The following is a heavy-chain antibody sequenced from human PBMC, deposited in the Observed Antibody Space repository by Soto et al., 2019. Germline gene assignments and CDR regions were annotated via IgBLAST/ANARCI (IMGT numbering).Heavy chain of an antibody. CDR3: ARGGQANWGSTNAFDI. D-gene: IGHD7-27*01. CDR2: ISAYKGNT. V-gene: IGHV1-18*01. CDR1: GYTFTSYG. Sequence: ASVKVSCKASGYTFTSYGISWVRQAPGQGLEWMGWISAYKGNTNYTQKLQGRVTMTTDTSTSTAYMELRSLRSDDTAVYYCARGGQANWGSTNAFDIWGQGTMVTVSS. J-gene: IGHJ3*02.